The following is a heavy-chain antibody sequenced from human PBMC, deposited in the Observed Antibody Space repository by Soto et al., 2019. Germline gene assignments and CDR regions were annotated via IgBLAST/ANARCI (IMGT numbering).Heavy chain of an antibody. CDR3: AKDGVRMVYATYFDY. V-gene: IGHV3-23*01. Sequence: EVQLLESGGGLVQPGGSLRLSCVASGFTFSSYAMSWVRQAPGKGLEWVSAISGSGGSTYYADSVKGRFTISRDNSKNTLYLQMNSLRAEDTAVYYCAKDGVRMVYATYFDYWGQGTLVTVSS. CDR2: ISGSGGST. D-gene: IGHD2-8*01. J-gene: IGHJ4*02. CDR1: GFTFSSYA.